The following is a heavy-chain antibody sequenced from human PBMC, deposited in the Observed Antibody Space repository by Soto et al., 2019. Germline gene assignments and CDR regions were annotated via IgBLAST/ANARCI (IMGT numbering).Heavy chain of an antibody. CDR1: GGTFSSYS. V-gene: IGHV1-69*06. D-gene: IGHD3-10*01. CDR2: IIPIFGTA. CDR3: ARWFGEFLYSNYYYGMDV. J-gene: IGHJ6*02. Sequence: GASVKVSCKASGGTFSSYSISWVRQAPGQGLEWMGGIIPIFGTANYAQKFQGRVTITADKSTSTAYMELSSLRSEDTAVYYCARWFGEFLYSNYYYGMDVWGQGTTVTVSS.